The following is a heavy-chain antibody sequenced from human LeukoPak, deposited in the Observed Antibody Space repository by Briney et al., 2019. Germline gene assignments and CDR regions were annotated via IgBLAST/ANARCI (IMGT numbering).Heavy chain of an antibody. V-gene: IGHV4-4*07. Sequence: SETLSLTCTVSRGYISTYYWSWIRQPAGKGLEWIGRINTSGSTNYNPSLKSRVTMSVDTSKNQFSLKLTSVTAADTAVYYCARQRITMIVVVITTEWFDPWGQGTLVTVSS. CDR2: INTSGST. CDR3: ARQRITMIVVVITTEWFDP. D-gene: IGHD3-22*01. CDR1: RGYISTYY. J-gene: IGHJ5*02.